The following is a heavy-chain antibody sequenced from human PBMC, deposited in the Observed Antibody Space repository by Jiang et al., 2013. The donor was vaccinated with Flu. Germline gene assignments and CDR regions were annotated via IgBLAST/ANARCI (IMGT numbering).Heavy chain of an antibody. V-gene: IGHV1-18*01. CDR3: ARSSHAVVVPAPAHGMDV. Sequence: SGAEVKKPGASVKVSCKASGYTFTSYGISWVRQAPGQGLEWMGWISAYNGNTNYAQKLQGRVTMTTDTSTSTAYMELRSLRSDDTAVYYCARSSHAVVVPAPAHGMDVWGQGTTVTVSS. CDR1: GYTFTSYG. J-gene: IGHJ6*02. CDR2: ISAYNGNT. D-gene: IGHD2-2*01.